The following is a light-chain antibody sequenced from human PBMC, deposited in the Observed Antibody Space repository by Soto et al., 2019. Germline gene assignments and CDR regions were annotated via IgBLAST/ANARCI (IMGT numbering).Light chain of an antibody. Sequence: EIVLTQSPAAPSLSQGERVSLSCRASRPVVRQYIAWYHQKPGQAPRLLIHDAVSRATGIPDRFSGSDSASGTDFTLFISRLEPEDCGVFYCQQNGRSPTFGPGTKVDIK. J-gene: IGKJ3*01. V-gene: IGKV3-20*01. CDR2: DAV. CDR1: RPVVRQY. CDR3: QQNGRSPT.